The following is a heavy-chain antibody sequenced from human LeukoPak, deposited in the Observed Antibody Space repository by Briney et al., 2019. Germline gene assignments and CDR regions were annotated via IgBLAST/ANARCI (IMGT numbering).Heavy chain of an antibody. Sequence: GGSLRLSCAASGFTFSSYEMNWVRQAPGKGLGWVSYISSSGSTIYYADSVKGRFTISRDNAKNSLYLQMNSLRAEDTAVYYCLGVYYNGMDVWGKGTTVTVSS. CDR3: LGVYYNGMDV. D-gene: IGHD3-10*01. J-gene: IGHJ6*04. CDR1: GFTFSSYE. V-gene: IGHV3-48*03. CDR2: ISSSGSTI.